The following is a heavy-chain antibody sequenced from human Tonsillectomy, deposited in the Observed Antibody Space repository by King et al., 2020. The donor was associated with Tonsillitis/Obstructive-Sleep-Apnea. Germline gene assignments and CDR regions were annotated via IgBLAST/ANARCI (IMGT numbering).Heavy chain of an antibody. CDR1: GGTFRSYD. Sequence: QLVQSGAEVKKPGSSVKLSCKASGGTFRSYDISWVRQAPGQGLEWMGGIIPIFGTANYAQKFQGRVTITADESTSPAYMGLSSLRSEDTAVYYCARSVATIDYYYYHYMDVWGKGTTVTVSS. D-gene: IGHD5-12*01. CDR3: ARSVATIDYYYYHYMDV. V-gene: IGHV1-69*12. J-gene: IGHJ6*03. CDR2: IIPIFGTA.